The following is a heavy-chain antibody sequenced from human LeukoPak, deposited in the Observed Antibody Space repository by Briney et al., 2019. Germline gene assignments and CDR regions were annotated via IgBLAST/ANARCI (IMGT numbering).Heavy chain of an antibody. CDR3: ARDPVDYDSSDYFFFSGPGQEFDY. CDR2: IKQDGSEK. CDR1: GFTFSSYW. Sequence: PGGSLRLSCAASGFTFSSYWMSWVRQAPGKGLEWVANIKQDGSEKYYVDSVKGRFTISRDNAKNSLYLQMNSLRAEDTAVYYCARDPVDYDSSDYFFFSGPGQEFDYWGQGTLVTVSS. V-gene: IGHV3-7*01. J-gene: IGHJ4*02. D-gene: IGHD3-22*01.